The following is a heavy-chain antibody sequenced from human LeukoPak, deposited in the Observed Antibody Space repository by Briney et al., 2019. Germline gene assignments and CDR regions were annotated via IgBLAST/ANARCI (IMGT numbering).Heavy chain of an antibody. Sequence: PGRSLRLSCAASGFTFSTYGMRWVRQAPGKGLEWVAVISNDGRNKLYTDSVKGRFTISRDNSKNTLYLQMNSLRAEDTAVYYCARSDVDMAAWGQGTLVTVSS. CDR2: ISNDGRNK. J-gene: IGHJ5*02. CDR1: GFTFSTYG. V-gene: IGHV3-30*03. D-gene: IGHD5-12*01. CDR3: ARSDVDMAA.